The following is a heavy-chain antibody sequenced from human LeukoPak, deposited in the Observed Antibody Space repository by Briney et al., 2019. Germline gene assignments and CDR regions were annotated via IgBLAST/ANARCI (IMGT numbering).Heavy chain of an antibody. CDR2: IKKDGSEK. V-gene: IGHV3-7*01. J-gene: IGHJ3*02. CDR3: ARVQLYLGFAFDI. Sequence: GGSLRLSCVGSAFTFSDTWLSWVRQAPGKGLEWVANIKKDGSEKTYVDSVKGRFTISRDNAKNSLYLQMNSLRVDDTAVYYCARVQLYLGFAFDIWGQGTMVTASS. D-gene: IGHD2-2*01. CDR1: AFTFSDTW.